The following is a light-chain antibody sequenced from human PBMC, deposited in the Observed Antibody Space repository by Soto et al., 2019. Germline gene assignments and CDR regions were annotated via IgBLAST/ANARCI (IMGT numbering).Light chain of an antibody. CDR1: QSVSST. CDR2: DAS. CDR3: QQYNNWPIT. J-gene: IGKJ5*01. V-gene: IGKV3-15*01. Sequence: EIVMTQSPATLSVSPGERATLSCRASQSVSSTLAWYQQKPGQAPRLLIYDASTRATGIPARFSGSGSGSEFTLTISSLQSEDFAVYYCQQYNNWPITFGQGTRLEI.